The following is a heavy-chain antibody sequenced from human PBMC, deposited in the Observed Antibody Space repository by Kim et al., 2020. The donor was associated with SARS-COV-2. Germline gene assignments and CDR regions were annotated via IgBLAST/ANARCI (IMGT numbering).Heavy chain of an antibody. CDR3: ARDGSGYSGYDGFDY. CDR2: ISYDGSNK. Sequence: GGSLRLSCAASGFTFSSYAMHWVRQAPGKGLEWVAVISYDGSNKYYADSVKGRFTISRDNSKNTLYLQMNSLRAEDTAVYYCARDGSGYSGYDGFDYWGQGTLVTVSS. CDR1: GFTFSSYA. J-gene: IGHJ4*02. D-gene: IGHD5-12*01. V-gene: IGHV3-30-3*01.